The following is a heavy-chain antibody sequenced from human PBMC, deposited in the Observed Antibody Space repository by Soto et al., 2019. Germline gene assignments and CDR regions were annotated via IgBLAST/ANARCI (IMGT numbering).Heavy chain of an antibody. CDR2: IYPGDSDT. Sequence: VESLKISCKGSGDSFTSYWSGWVRQMPGKGLEWMGIIYPGDSDTRYSPSFQGQVTISADKSISTAYLQWSSLKASDTAMYYCARSARPAGLFDYWGQGTLVTVSS. D-gene: IGHD6-13*01. J-gene: IGHJ4*02. CDR3: ARSARPAGLFDY. CDR1: GDSFTSYW. V-gene: IGHV5-51*01.